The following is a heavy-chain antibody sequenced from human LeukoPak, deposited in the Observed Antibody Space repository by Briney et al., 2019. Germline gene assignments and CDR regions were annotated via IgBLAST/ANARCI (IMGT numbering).Heavy chain of an antibody. CDR3: ARDLALYSSSAPFDY. J-gene: IGHJ4*02. V-gene: IGHV3-33*01. D-gene: IGHD6-6*01. Sequence: GGSLRLSCAASGFTFSDYDMHWVRQAPGKRLEWVAVIWSDGSNKDYADSVKGRFTISRDNSKNTLYPQMNTLRADDTAVYYCARDLALYSSSAPFDYWGQGTLVTVSS. CDR2: IWSDGSNK. CDR1: GFTFSDYD.